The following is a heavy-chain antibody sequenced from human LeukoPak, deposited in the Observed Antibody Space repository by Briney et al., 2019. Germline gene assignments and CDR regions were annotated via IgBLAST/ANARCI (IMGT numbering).Heavy chain of an antibody. CDR3: AREGPIAVAGTFDF. V-gene: IGHV3-11*01. CDR2: ISIGGSTI. D-gene: IGHD6-19*01. J-gene: IGHJ4*02. CDR1: GFKFSDYY. Sequence: GGSLRLSCAASGFKFSDYYMSWIRQAPGKGLEWLAYISIGGSTIYYADSVEGRFTISRDNAKNSLFLQMNSLRVDDTAVYFCAREGPIAVAGTFDFWGQGTLVTVSS.